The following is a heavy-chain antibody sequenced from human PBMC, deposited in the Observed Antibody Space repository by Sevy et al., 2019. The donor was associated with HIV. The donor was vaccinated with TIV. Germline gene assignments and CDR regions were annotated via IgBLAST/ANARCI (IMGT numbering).Heavy chain of an antibody. D-gene: IGHD1-1*01. CDR3: ARNNAGGNPWVH. CDR1: AFTFNTYW. J-gene: IGHJ4*02. V-gene: IGHV3-7*01. CDR2: INLDGSEK. Sequence: GGSLRLSCAASAFTFNTYWMSWVRQSPEKGLEWVANINLDGSEKFYGDSVKGRFTVSRDNTKNLLFLQMNSLRGEDTAMYFCARNNAGGNPWVHWGQGTLVTVSS.